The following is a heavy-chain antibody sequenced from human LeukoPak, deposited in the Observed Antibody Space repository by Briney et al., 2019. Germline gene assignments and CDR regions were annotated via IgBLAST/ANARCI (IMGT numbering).Heavy chain of an antibody. CDR3: ARATRAPVTTAPVKRPYYYYGMDV. Sequence: PSETLSLTCAVYGGSFSGYYWSWIRQPPGKGLEWIGEINHSGSTNYNPSLKSRVTISVDTSKNQFSLKLSSVTAADTAVYYCARATRAPVTTAPVKRPYYYYGMDVWGQGTTVTVSS. CDR1: GGSFSGYY. V-gene: IGHV4-34*01. J-gene: IGHJ6*02. D-gene: IGHD1-14*01. CDR2: INHSGST.